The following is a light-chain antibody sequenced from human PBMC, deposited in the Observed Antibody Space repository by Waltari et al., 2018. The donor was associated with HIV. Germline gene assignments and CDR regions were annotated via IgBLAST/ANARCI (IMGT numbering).Light chain of an antibody. CDR3: SSYAGSSAWV. Sequence: QSALTQPPSASGSPGQSVTISCTGISSDAGDDNYVSWYHQSPGKAPKFIIYEVSKRPSVVPDRCSGSKSGNTASLTVSGLQADDEADYYCSSYAGSSAWVFGGGTKLTVL. J-gene: IGLJ3*02. V-gene: IGLV2-8*01. CDR1: SSDAGDDNY. CDR2: EVS.